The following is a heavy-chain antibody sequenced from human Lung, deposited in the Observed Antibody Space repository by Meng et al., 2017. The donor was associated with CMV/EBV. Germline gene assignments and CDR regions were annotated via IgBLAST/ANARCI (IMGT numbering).Heavy chain of an antibody. V-gene: IGHV4-59*11. CDR1: GVSINSQH. J-gene: IGHJ6*02. CDR3: ARDRTEVVGAHSKIYYYYGIDV. Sequence: SXTXSLXCTVSGVSINSQHWSWIRQTPGKGLEWIGYIYYSGSTNYNPSLKSRVTISFDMSKNQFSLKLSSVTAADTAVYYCARDRTEVVGAHSKIYYYYGIDVWXQGTXVTVSS. D-gene: IGHD4-11*01. CDR2: IYYSGST.